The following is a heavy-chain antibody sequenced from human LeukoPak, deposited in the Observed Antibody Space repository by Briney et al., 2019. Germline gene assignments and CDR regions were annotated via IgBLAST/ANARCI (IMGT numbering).Heavy chain of an antibody. V-gene: IGHV1-2*02. CDR3: ARAWRAVAGSFFDY. Sequence: ASVKVSCKASGYTFTGYYMHWVRQAPGQGREWMGWINPNSGGTNYAQKFQGRVTMTRDTSISTAYMELSRLRSDDTAVYYCARAWRAVAGSFFDYWGQGTLVTVSS. J-gene: IGHJ4*02. CDR2: INPNSGGT. CDR1: GYTFTGYY. D-gene: IGHD6-19*01.